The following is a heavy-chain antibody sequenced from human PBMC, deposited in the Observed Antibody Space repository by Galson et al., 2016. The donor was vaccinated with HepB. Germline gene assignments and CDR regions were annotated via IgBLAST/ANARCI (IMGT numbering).Heavy chain of an antibody. Sequence: SLRLSCATSGFTFVDCATHCGGQVSGRGLEGVSGVAWNSENIGSADSVKRRFTISRDKANNYLYLQMKRLRAEDTALDDYAKGRVGYSTASDIDYWGQGTLVAVSS. J-gene: IGHJ4*02. CDR3: AKGRVGYSTASDIDY. V-gene: IGHV3-9*01. D-gene: IGHD6-13*01. CDR1: GFTFVDCA. CDR2: VAWNSENI.